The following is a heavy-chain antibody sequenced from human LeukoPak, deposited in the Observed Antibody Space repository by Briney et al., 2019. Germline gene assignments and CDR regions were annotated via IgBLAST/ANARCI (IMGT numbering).Heavy chain of an antibody. CDR2: IIPIFGTA. CDR1: GYTFTSYY. Sequence: SVKVSCKASGYTFTSYYMHWVRQAPGQGLEWMGGIIPIFGTANYAQKFQGRVTITTDESTSTAYMELSSLRSEDTAVYYCARDNYAGANWFDPWGQGTLVTVSS. J-gene: IGHJ5*02. D-gene: IGHD1-7*01. V-gene: IGHV1-69*05. CDR3: ARDNYAGANWFDP.